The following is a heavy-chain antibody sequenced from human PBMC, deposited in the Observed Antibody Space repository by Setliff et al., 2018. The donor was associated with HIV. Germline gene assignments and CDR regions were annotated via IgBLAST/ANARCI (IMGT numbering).Heavy chain of an antibody. J-gene: IGHJ4*02. Sequence: LSLTCAVSGYSISSGYYWGWIRQSPGKGLEWIGAIYHSGSSYYSLSLKSRVTLFLDTSKNQFSLTLNSLTAADTAVYYCARLAGQRTIAAADYFLDFWGQGALVTVPQ. CDR3: ARLAGQRTIAAADYFLDF. CDR1: GYSISSGYY. D-gene: IGHD6-13*01. CDR2: IYHSGSS. V-gene: IGHV4-38-2*01.